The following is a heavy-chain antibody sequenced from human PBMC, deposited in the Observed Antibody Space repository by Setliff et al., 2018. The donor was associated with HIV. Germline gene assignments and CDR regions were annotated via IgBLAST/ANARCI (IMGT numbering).Heavy chain of an antibody. CDR3: AREVQDGSGTYDWFDP. V-gene: IGHV3-20*04. Sequence: GGSLRLSCAASGFTFDNYGMTWVRQAPGKGLEWVSGIRWNGGSTGYADSVKGRFTISRDNAKSSLFLQMNSLRAEDTALYYCAREVQDGSGTYDWFDPWGQGTLVTVSS. D-gene: IGHD3-10*01. CDR1: GFTFDNYG. J-gene: IGHJ5*02. CDR2: IRWNGGST.